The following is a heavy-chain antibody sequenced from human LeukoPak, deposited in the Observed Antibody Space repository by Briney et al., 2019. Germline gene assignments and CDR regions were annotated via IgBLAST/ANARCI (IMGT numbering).Heavy chain of an antibody. CDR2: IYTSGST. D-gene: IGHD3-10*01. V-gene: IGHV4-4*09. Sequence: SETLSLTCTVSGGSISGYYWSWIRQPPGKGLEWIGYIYTSGSTNYNPSLKSRVTISVDTSKNQFSLKLSSVTAADTAVYYCARRGGTMVRGAPWLYNWFDPWGQGTLVTVSS. CDR3: ARRGGTMVRGAPWLYNWFDP. CDR1: GGSISGYY. J-gene: IGHJ5*02.